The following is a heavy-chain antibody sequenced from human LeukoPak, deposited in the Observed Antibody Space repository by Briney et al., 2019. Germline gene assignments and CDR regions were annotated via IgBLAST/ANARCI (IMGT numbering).Heavy chain of an antibody. V-gene: IGHV3-9*01. CDR3: AKALYYYDSSGFDY. CDR2: ISWNSGSI. CDR1: GFTFDDYA. D-gene: IGHD3-22*01. Sequence: GGSLRLSCAASGFTFDDYAMHWVRQAPGKGLEWVSGISWNSGSIGYGDSVKGRFTISRDNAKNSLYLQMNSLRAEDTALYYCAKALYYYDSSGFDYWGQGTLVTVSS. J-gene: IGHJ4*02.